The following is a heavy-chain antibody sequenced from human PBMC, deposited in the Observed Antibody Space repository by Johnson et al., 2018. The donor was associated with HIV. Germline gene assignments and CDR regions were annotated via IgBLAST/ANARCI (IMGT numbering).Heavy chain of an antibody. D-gene: IGHD3-9*01. CDR2: IGTAGDT. CDR3: AKGGGVDYDILTGYYGDAFDL. J-gene: IGHJ3*01. Sequence: VQLVESGGGVAQPGRSLRLSCAASGFTFDDYAMHWVRQAPGKGLEWVSGIGTAGDTYYPGSVKGRFIISRDNSKNTVYLQMNTLRAEDTAVYYCAKGGGVDYDILTGYYGDAFDLWGQGTMVTVSS. CDR1: GFTFDDYA. V-gene: IGHV3-13*01.